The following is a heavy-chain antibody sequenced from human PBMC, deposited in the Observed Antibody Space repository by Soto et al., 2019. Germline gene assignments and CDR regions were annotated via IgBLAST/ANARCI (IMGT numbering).Heavy chain of an antibody. J-gene: IGHJ4*02. Sequence: QLQLQESGPGLVKPSETLSLTCTVSGGSISSSSYYWGWIRQPPGKGLEWIGSIYYSGSTYYNPSLKSRVTISVDTSKNQFSLKLSSVTAADTAVYYCARALREYSGYDLIQRRYYFDYWGQGTLVTVSS. V-gene: IGHV4-39*01. CDR3: ARALREYSGYDLIQRRYYFDY. D-gene: IGHD5-12*01. CDR1: GGSISSSSYY. CDR2: IYYSGST.